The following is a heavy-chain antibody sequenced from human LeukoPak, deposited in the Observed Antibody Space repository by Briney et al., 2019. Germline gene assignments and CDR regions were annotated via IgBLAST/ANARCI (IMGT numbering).Heavy chain of an antibody. J-gene: IGHJ3*02. Sequence: SETLSLTCTVSGGSISSHYWSWIRQPPGKGLEWIGYIYYSGSTNYNPSLKSRVTISVDTSKNQFSLKLSSVTAADTAVYYCAREEVKAFDIWGQGTMVTVSS. V-gene: IGHV4-59*11. CDR1: GGSISSHY. CDR3: AREEVKAFDI. CDR2: IYYSGST.